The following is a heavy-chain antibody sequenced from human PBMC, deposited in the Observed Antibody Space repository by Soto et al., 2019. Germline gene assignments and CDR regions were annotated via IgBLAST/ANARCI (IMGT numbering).Heavy chain of an antibody. V-gene: IGHV1-2*02. J-gene: IGHJ6*02. CDR2: INPNSGDT. CDR1: GYTFTGYY. Sequence: SVKVSCKASGYTFTGYYVHWVRQAPGQGLEWMGWINPNSGDTYLAQRFQGRVTMNRDTSIGTAYMELRGLTSDDTAEYYCAKGGAIVAAGTRVYLYNAMDVWGQGTTVTVSS. D-gene: IGHD1-26*01. CDR3: AKGGAIVAAGTRVYLYNAMDV.